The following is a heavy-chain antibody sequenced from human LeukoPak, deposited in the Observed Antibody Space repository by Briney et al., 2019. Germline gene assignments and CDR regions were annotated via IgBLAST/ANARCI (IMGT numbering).Heavy chain of an antibody. V-gene: IGHV3-23*01. Sequence: GGSLRLSCAASGFTFSSYAINWVRQAPGKGLEWVSIISGSGGSTYYADSVKGRFTISRDNSKNTLYLQMNSLRAEDTAVYYCARLTGYSSSFDPWGQGTLVTVSS. CDR2: ISGSGGST. D-gene: IGHD6-13*01. J-gene: IGHJ5*02. CDR3: ARLTGYSSSFDP. CDR1: GFTFSSYA.